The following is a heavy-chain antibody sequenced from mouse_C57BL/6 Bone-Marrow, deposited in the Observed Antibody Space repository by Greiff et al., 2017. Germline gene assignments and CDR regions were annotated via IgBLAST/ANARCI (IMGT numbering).Heavy chain of an antibody. CDR2: INPGSGGT. J-gene: IGHJ2*01. V-gene: IGHV1-54*01. CDR3: ASEFYYYGSRFDY. Sequence: QVQLQQSGAELVRPGTSVKVSCKASGYAFTNYLIEWVKQRPGQGLEWIGVINPGSGGTNYNEKFKGKATLTADKSSSTAYMQHSSLTSEDSAVYFCASEFYYYGSRFDYWGQGTPLTVSS. CDR1: GYAFTNYL. D-gene: IGHD1-1*01.